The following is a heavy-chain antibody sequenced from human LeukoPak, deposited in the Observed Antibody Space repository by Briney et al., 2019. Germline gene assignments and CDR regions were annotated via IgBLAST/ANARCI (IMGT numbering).Heavy chain of an antibody. D-gene: IGHD3-22*01. CDR2: IYYSGST. CDR3: ARVKGITMIVVVTDAFDI. J-gene: IGHJ3*02. CDR1: GGSISSGDYY. Sequence: PSQTLSLTCTVSGGSISSGDYYWSWIRQPPGKGLEWFGYIYYSGSTYYNPSLKSRVTISVDTSKNQFSLKLSSVTAADTAMYYCARVKGITMIVVVTDAFDIWGQGTMVTVSS. V-gene: IGHV4-30-4*01.